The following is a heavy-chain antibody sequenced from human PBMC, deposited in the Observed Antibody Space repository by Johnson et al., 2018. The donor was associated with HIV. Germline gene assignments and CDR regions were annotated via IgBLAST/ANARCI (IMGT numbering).Heavy chain of an antibody. Sequence: VQLVESGGGMVQPGGSLRLSCAASGFTVSSNYMSWVRQAPGQGLEWVSVIYSGGSRHYRDSVKGRFTVSRDSSRNTVYLQMNSLRAEDTAVYYCAREEGVGDDYGGKSAFDIWGQGTMVTVSS. CDR3: AREEGVGDDYGGKSAFDI. D-gene: IGHD4-23*01. J-gene: IGHJ3*02. CDR2: IYSGGSR. CDR1: GFTVSSNY. V-gene: IGHV3-66*02.